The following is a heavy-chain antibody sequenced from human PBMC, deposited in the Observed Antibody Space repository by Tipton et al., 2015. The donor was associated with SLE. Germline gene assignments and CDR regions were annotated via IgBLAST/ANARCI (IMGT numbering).Heavy chain of an antibody. V-gene: IGHV4-59*11. Sequence: TLSLTCVVSGGSINNHYWSWVRQSPGKGLEWIGYISYSGSTNYNPSLKSRVSMSVDTSKNQCSLKLSSVTAADSAVYFCARYHLTDWRLGLWGRGTLVTVSS. CDR1: GGSINNHY. CDR2: ISYSGST. D-gene: IGHD1-14*01. J-gene: IGHJ2*01. CDR3: ARYHLTDWRLGL.